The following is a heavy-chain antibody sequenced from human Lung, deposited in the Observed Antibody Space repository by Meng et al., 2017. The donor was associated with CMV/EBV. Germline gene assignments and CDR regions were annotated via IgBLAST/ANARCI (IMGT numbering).Heavy chain of an antibody. J-gene: IGHJ5*02. CDR1: SIGSSNW. D-gene: IGHD2-2*01. V-gene: IGHV4-4*02. Sequence: SIGSSNWWSWVRQPPGKGLEWMGEIYHSGSTNYHPSLKSRVTISVDKSKNQFSLKLSSVTAADTAVYYCARDFSDIVVVPAAMGGFDPWGQGTLVTVSS. CDR2: IYHSGST. CDR3: ARDFSDIVVVPAAMGGFDP.